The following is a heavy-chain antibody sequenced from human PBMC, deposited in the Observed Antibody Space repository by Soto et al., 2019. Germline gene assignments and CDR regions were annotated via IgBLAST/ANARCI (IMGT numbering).Heavy chain of an antibody. CDR1: GGSISSSNW. V-gene: IGHV4-4*02. CDR2: IYHSGST. J-gene: IGHJ4*02. Sequence: QVQLQESGPGLVKPSGTLSLTCAVSGGSISSSNWWSWVRQPPGKGLQWIGEIYHSGSTNYIPSLKSRFTISVDKSRNQFSMKLSSVTAADTDVYYCARRWGEGRVDYWGQGTLVTVSS. D-gene: IGHD3-10*01. CDR3: ARRWGEGRVDY.